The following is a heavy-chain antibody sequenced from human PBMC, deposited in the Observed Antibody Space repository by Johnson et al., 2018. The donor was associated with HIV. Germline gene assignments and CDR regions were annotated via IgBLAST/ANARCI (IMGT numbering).Heavy chain of an antibody. D-gene: IGHD2-2*01. CDR2: IGTAGDT. CDR3: ARQVYCSSTSCSSAFDI. V-gene: IGHV3-13*01. J-gene: IGHJ3*02. CDR1: GFTFSSYD. Sequence: VPLVESGGGLVQPGGSLRLSCAASGFTFSSYDMHWVRQATGKGLEWVSAIGTAGDTYYPGSVKGRFTISRENAKNSLYLQMNSLRAGDTAVYYCARQVYCSSTSCSSAFDIWGQGTVVTVSS.